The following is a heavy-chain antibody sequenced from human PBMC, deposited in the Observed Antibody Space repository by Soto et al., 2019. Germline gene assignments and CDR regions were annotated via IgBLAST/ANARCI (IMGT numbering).Heavy chain of an antibody. CDR2: IFQSGNA. Sequence: SETLSLTCAVSGFSITSGDYWGWLRQPPGKGLEWIGSIFQSGNAYYSPSLKSRVTISVDTSKNQFSLKLSSVTAADTAVYYCARGLLYGGNSTPFDYWGQGTLVTVSS. V-gene: IGHV4-38-2*01. J-gene: IGHJ4*02. CDR3: ARGLLYGGNSTPFDY. CDR1: GFSITSGDY. D-gene: IGHD4-17*01.